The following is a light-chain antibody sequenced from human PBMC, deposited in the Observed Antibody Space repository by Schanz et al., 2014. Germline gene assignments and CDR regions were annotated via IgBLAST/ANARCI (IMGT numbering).Light chain of an antibody. J-gene: IGKJ3*01. CDR1: QSVSTN. Sequence: EIVMTQSPGTLSVSPGERVTLSCRASQSVSTNLAWYQKKPGQAPRLLIYGASSRATGIPDRFSGSGSGTEFTLTISSLQSEDFAVYYCQQYNNWPPFTFGPGTKVDIK. V-gene: IGKV3D-15*01. CDR2: GAS. CDR3: QQYNNWPPFT.